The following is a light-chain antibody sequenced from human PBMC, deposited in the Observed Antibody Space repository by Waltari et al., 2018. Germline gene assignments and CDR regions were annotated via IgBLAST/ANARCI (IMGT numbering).Light chain of an antibody. CDR1: SGSIASNY. Sequence: NFMLTQPHSVSESPGKTVTISCTRSSGSIASNYVQWYQQRPGSAPTIVIYWDNQRPSGVPDRFSCPIDSSSKSAARPIAGLKTEGEGNFYCQSYYISNRHLVFGEGTKLTV. J-gene: IGLJ2*01. V-gene: IGLV6-57*04. CDR2: WDN. CDR3: QSYYISNRHLV.